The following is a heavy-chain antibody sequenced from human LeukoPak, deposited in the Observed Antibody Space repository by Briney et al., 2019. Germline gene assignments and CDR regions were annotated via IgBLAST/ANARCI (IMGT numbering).Heavy chain of an antibody. V-gene: IGHV3-21*01. CDR3: VFGWAIRSGYYGGFDY. Sequence: GGSLRLSCAASGFTFSSYSMNWVRQAPGKGLEWVSSISSSSSYIYYADSVKGRFTISRDNAKNSLYLQMNSLRAEDTAVYYCVFGWAIRSGYYGGFDYWGQGTLVTVSS. CDR1: GFTFSSYS. D-gene: IGHD3-3*01. J-gene: IGHJ4*02. CDR2: ISSSSSYI.